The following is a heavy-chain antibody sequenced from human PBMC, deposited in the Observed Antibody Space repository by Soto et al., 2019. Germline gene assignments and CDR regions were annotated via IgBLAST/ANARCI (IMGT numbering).Heavy chain of an antibody. V-gene: IGHV1-2*04. CDR2: INPHSGGT. CDR3: ARDGLPAAISYYYYLDV. Sequence: APVRVAARAAGYTFTACYMHWVQQAPGQGLEWTGWINPHSGGTNYAQKFQGWVTMTRDTSISTAYMELSRLRSDDTAVYYCARDGLPAAISYYYYLDVWGKGTTVTV. CDR1: GYTFTACY. D-gene: IGHD2-2*01. J-gene: IGHJ6*03.